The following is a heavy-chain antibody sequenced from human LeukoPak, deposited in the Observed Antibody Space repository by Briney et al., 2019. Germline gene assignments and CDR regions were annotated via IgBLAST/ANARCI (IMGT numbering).Heavy chain of an antibody. Sequence: GRSLRLSCAASGFTFDDYAMHWVRQAPGKGLEWVSGISWNSGSIGYADSVKGRFTISRDNAKNSLYLQMNSLRAEDTAVYYCASRHDSSGWDFDYWGQGTLVTVSS. J-gene: IGHJ4*02. V-gene: IGHV3-9*01. D-gene: IGHD6-19*01. CDR3: ASRHDSSGWDFDY. CDR2: ISWNSGSI. CDR1: GFTFDDYA.